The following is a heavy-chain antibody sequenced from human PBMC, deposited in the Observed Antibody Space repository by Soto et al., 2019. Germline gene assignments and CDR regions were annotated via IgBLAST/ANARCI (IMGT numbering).Heavy chain of an antibody. D-gene: IGHD5-12*01. Sequence: QVQLQESGPGLVKPSQTLSLTCTVSGGSISSGDYYWSWIRQPPGKGLEWIGYIYYSGSTYYNPSLKSRVTISVDTSKNQFSLKLRSVTAADTAVYYCARDHGLRWRLFDYWGQGTLVTVSS. V-gene: IGHV4-30-4*01. CDR2: IYYSGST. J-gene: IGHJ4*02. CDR1: GGSISSGDYY. CDR3: ARDHGLRWRLFDY.